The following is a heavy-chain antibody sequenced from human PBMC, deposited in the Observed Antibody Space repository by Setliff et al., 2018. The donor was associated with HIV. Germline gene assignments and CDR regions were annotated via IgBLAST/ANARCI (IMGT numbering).Heavy chain of an antibody. CDR2: ISDDGGSK. CDR1: DFIFENLR. Sequence: PGGSLRLSCAASDFIFENLRMHWVRQAPGKGLEWVATISDDGGSKYYPDYVKGRFNISRDNSKNTLHLQLTSLRVEDTAVYYCVRGSLVPGVDYWGQGTLVTVSS. V-gene: IGHV3-30-3*01. D-gene: IGHD3-3*02. J-gene: IGHJ4*02. CDR3: VRGSLVPGVDY.